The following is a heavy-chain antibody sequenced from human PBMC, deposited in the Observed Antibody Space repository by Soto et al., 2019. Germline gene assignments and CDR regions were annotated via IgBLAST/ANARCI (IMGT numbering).Heavy chain of an antibody. J-gene: IGHJ5*02. CDR2: INPSGGST. Sequence: ASVNVSCKASGYTFTSYYMHWVRQAPGQGLEWMGIINPSGGSTSYAQKFQGRVTMTRDTSTSTVYMELSSLRSEDTAVYYCARSKDIVVVPAAMVAPNWFDPWGQGTLVTVSS. CDR3: ARSKDIVVVPAAMVAPNWFDP. CDR1: GYTFTSYY. D-gene: IGHD2-2*01. V-gene: IGHV1-46*03.